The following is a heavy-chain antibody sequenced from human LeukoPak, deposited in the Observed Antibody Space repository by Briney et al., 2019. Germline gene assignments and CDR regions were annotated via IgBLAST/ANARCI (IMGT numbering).Heavy chain of an antibody. V-gene: IGHV3-23*01. CDR3: AELHGRINWFDP. CDR1: GFTFDTYD. CDR2: ITAGGRGAT. D-gene: IGHD2-21*01. Sequence: GGSLRLSCAASGFTFDTYDVSWVRQAPGKGLEWVSTITAGGRGATYYADSVKGRFTMSRHRSTKTLSLQMNRLRVGDTGVYYCAELHGRINWFDPWGQGTLVTVSS. J-gene: IGHJ5*02.